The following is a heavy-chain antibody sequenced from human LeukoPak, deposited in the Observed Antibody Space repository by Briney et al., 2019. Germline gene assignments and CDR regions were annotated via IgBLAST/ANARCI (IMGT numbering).Heavy chain of an antibody. CDR2: LNPNSGGT. CDR3: ARGSWYSYVQEVWFDP. J-gene: IGHJ5*02. Sequence: ASVKVSCKASGYTFTGYYMHWVRQAPGQGHESIGRLNPNSGGTNYAQKFQGRVTMTRDTSISTAYMELSRLRSDDTAVYYCARGSWYSYVQEVWFDPWGQGTLVTVSS. V-gene: IGHV1-2*06. D-gene: IGHD5-18*01. CDR1: GYTFTGYY.